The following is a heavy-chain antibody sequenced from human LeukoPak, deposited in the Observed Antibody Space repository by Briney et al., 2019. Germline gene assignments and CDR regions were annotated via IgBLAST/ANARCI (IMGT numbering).Heavy chain of an antibody. Sequence: SETLSLTCTVSGGSISSYYWSWIRQPPGKGLEWIGYIYYSGSTNYNPSPKSRVTISVDTSKNQFSLKLSSVTAADTAVYYCARVVKDYGGNSGWFDPWGQGTLVTVSS. J-gene: IGHJ5*02. CDR2: IYYSGST. V-gene: IGHV4-59*01. CDR1: GGSISSYY. D-gene: IGHD4-23*01. CDR3: ARVVKDYGGNSGWFDP.